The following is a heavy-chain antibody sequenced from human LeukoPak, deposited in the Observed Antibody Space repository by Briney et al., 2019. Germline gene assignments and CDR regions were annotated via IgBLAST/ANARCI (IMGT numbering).Heavy chain of an antibody. D-gene: IGHD5-24*01. V-gene: IGHV3-23*01. CDR1: GFTFSSYA. Sequence: GGSQRLSCAASGFTFSSYAMSWVRQAPGKGLEWVSAISGSGSSTYYADSVKGRFTISRDNSKNTLYLQMHSLRAEDTALYYCAKRDGYNSNPLKDWGQGTLVTVSS. CDR3: AKRDGYNSNPLKD. CDR2: ISGSGSST. J-gene: IGHJ4*02.